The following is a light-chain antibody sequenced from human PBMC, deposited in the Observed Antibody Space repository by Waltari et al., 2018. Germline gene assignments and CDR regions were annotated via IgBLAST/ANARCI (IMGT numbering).Light chain of an antibody. CDR1: SSNIGIRF. Sequence: QSVLTQPPSVSAAPGQKVTISCSGSSSNIGIRFVSWYHQLPATSPKLLISDNNKRPSGIPDRFSGSKSGTSATLGIAGLQTGDEADYYCVTWDNSLSGLVIGGGTRLTVL. CDR3: VTWDNSLSGLV. J-gene: IGLJ3*02. V-gene: IGLV1-51*01. CDR2: DNN.